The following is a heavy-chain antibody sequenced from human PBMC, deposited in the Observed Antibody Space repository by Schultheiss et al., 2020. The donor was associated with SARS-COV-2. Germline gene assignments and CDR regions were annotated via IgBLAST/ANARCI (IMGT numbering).Heavy chain of an antibody. CDR3: ARDWGSFDY. CDR2: ISYDGSNK. Sequence: GESLRLSCAASGFTFSSYAMHWVRQAPGKGLEWVAVISYDGSNKYYADSVKGRFTISRDNSKNTLYLQMNSLRAEDTAVYYCARDWGSFDYWGQGTLVTVSS. V-gene: IGHV3-30*01. CDR1: GFTFSSYA. J-gene: IGHJ4*02. D-gene: IGHD3-16*01.